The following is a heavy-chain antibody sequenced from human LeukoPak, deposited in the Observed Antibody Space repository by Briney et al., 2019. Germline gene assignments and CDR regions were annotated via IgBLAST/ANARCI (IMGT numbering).Heavy chain of an antibody. CDR3: ATRHEYSYPY. CDR2: IGGNGDTS. CDR1: GFTFSNYA. V-gene: IGHV3-64*02. Sequence: GGSLRLSCAASGFTFSNYAMHWVRQAPGKGLEYVSAIGGNGDTSYYEDSVKGRFTISRDNSKNTVYLQMGSLRTEDMAVYYCATRHEYSYPYWGQGTLVTVSS. D-gene: IGHD5-18*01. J-gene: IGHJ4*02.